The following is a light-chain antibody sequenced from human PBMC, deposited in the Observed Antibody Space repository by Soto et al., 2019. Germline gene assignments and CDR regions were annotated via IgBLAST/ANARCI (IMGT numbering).Light chain of an antibody. V-gene: IGLV2-11*01. CDR2: DVS. CDR1: SSDVGGYNY. Sequence: QSALTQPRSVSGSPGQSVTISCTGTSSDVGGYNYVSWYQQHPGKAPKLMIYDVSKRPSGVPDRFSGSKSGNTASLTISGLQAEDEADYYCCSYAGSSAVDVVFGGGTKLTVL. CDR3: CSYAGSSAVDVV. J-gene: IGLJ2*01.